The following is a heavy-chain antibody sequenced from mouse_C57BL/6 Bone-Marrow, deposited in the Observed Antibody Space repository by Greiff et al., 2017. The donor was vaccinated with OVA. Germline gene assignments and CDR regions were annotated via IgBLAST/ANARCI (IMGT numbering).Heavy chain of an antibody. D-gene: IGHD2-4*01. CDR3: ARTDSSWFAY. CDR2: IDPSDSYT. CDR1: GYTFTSYW. J-gene: IGHJ3*01. Sequence: QVQLQQSGAELVKPGASVKLSCKASGYTFTSYWMQWVKQRPGQGLEWIGEIDPSDSYTNYNQKFKGKATLTVDTSSSTAYMQLSSLTSEDSAVYYCARTDSSWFAYWGQGTLVTVSA. V-gene: IGHV1-50*01.